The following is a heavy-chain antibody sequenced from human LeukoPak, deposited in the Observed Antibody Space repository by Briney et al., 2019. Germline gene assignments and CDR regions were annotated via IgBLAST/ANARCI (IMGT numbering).Heavy chain of an antibody. CDR2: IYYSGST. J-gene: IGHJ5*02. CDR3: ASLNYYGSGSYSFDP. CDR1: GGSISSYY. V-gene: IGHV4-59*08. Sequence: SEALSLTCTVSGGSISSYYWSWIRQPPGKGLEWIGYIYYSGSTNYNPSLKSRVTISVDTSKNQFSLKLSSVTAADTAVYYCASLNYYGSGSYSFDPWGQGTLVTVSS. D-gene: IGHD3-10*01.